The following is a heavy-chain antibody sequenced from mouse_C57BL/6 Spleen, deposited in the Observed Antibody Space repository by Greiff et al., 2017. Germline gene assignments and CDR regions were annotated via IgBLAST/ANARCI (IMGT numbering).Heavy chain of an antibody. Sequence: EVQGVESGGGLVKPGGSLKLSCAASGFTFSSYAMSWVRQTPEKRLEWVATISDGGSYTYYPDNVKGRFTISRDNAKNNLYLQMSHLKSEDTAMYYCARDRVGNAMDYWGQGTSVTVSS. CDR1: GFTFSSYA. CDR2: ISDGGSYT. J-gene: IGHJ4*01. V-gene: IGHV5-4*01. D-gene: IGHD1-1*02. CDR3: ARDRVGNAMDY.